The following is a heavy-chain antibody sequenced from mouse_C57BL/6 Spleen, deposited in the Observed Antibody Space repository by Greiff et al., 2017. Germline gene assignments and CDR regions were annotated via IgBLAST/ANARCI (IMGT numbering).Heavy chain of an antibody. CDR2: IDPEDGET. CDR1: GFNINDYY. Sequence: VQLKQSGAELVKPGASVKLSCTASGFNINDYYMHWVKQRTEQGLEWIGRIDPEDGETKYNPKFQGKATITADTSSNTAYLQLRSLTSEDTAVYYCARSGGYSNYLCAYWGQGTLVTVSA. V-gene: IGHV14-2*01. CDR3: ARSGGYSNYLCAY. D-gene: IGHD2-5*01. J-gene: IGHJ3*01.